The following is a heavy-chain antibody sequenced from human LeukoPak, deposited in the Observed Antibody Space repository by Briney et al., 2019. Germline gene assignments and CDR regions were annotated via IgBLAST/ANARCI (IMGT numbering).Heavy chain of an antibody. CDR2: IRSSSSYI. D-gene: IGHD5-24*01. Sequence: GGSLRLSCAASGFTFSSYSMNWVRQAPGKGLEWVSSIRSSSSYIYYADSVKGRFTISRDNAKNSLYLQMNSLRAEDTAVYYCARDRSRDGYNYVDAFDIWGQGTMVTVSS. V-gene: IGHV3-21*01. CDR3: ARDRSRDGYNYVDAFDI. J-gene: IGHJ3*02. CDR1: GFTFSSYS.